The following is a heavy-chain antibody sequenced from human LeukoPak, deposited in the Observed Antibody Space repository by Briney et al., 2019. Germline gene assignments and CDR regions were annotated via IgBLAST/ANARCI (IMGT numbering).Heavy chain of an antibody. CDR2: INHSGST. Sequence: SETLSLTCAVYGGSFSGYYWSWIRQPPGKGLEWIGEINHSGSTNYNPSLKSRVTISVDTSKNQFSLKLSSMTAADTAVYYCARVPAEAGTWDYFDYWGQGTLVTVSS. CDR1: GGSFSGYY. CDR3: ARVPAEAGTWDYFDY. V-gene: IGHV4-34*01. J-gene: IGHJ4*02. D-gene: IGHD6-19*01.